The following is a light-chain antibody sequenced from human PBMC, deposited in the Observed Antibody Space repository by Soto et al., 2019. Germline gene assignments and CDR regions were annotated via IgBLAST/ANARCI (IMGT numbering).Light chain of an antibody. CDR2: DAS. Sequence: DIQMTQSPSSLSASVGDRVTITCQASQDISHYLNWYQQKPGKAPKLLIYDASNLETGVPSRFSGSGSGTDFTFTISSLQPEDIATYYCQQYDHLPPTFGQGTKLEIK. J-gene: IGKJ2*01. CDR1: QDISHY. CDR3: QQYDHLPPT. V-gene: IGKV1-33*01.